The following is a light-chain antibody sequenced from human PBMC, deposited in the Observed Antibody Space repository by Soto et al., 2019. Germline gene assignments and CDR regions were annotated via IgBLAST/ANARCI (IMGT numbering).Light chain of an antibody. CDR3: SSWDDNLDAVV. CDR1: SSNIGSNT. CDR2: TND. V-gene: IGLV1-44*01. Sequence: QSVLTQPPSASGTPGQRVTISCSGSSSNIGSNTVNWYQQLPGTAPKLLIYTNDQRPSGVPDRFSGSRSGTSASLAISGLQFEDEADYNCSSWDDNLDAVVFGAGTKVTV. J-gene: IGLJ1*01.